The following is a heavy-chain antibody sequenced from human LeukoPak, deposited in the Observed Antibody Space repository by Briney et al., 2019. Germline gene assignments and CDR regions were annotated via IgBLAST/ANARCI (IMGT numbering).Heavy chain of an antibody. CDR3: ASQAVTGTFFDH. J-gene: IGHJ4*02. Sequence: MASETLSLTCTVSGGSISGYFWSWIRQPPGKGLEWIGYIYYTGSTNYNPSLKIRVTISGDASKRQFSLKLSSVIAADTAVYYCASQAVTGTFFDHWGQGTLVTVSS. V-gene: IGHV4-59*01. CDR1: GGSISGYF. CDR2: IYYTGST. D-gene: IGHD6-19*01.